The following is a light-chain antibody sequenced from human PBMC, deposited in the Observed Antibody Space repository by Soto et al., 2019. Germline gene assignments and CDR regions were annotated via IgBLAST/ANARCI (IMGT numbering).Light chain of an antibody. CDR1: QSVSSY. V-gene: IGKV3-11*01. J-gene: IGKJ3*01. Sequence: EIVLTQYPATLSLSPGERATLSCRASQSVSSYLAWYQQKPDQAPRLLIYDASNRVTGIPARFSGSGSGTDVNLTISSLEPEDFSVYYCQQRSNWPPSFGPGTKVDIK. CDR3: QQRSNWPPS. CDR2: DAS.